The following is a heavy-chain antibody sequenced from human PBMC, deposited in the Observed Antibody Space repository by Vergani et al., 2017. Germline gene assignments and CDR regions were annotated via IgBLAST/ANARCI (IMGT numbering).Heavy chain of an antibody. D-gene: IGHD2-15*01. CDR2: IRYDGSNK. J-gene: IGHJ6*02. Sequence: QVQLVESGGGVVQPGGSLRLSCAASGFTFSSYGMHWVRQAPGKGLEWVAFIRYDGSNKYYADSVKGRFTISRDNSKNTLYLRMNRLRAEDTAVFFCAKDGVVVWGGTYYYYGMDVWGQGTTVTVSS. CDR3: AKDGVVVWGGTYYYYGMDV. V-gene: IGHV3-30*02. CDR1: GFTFSSYG.